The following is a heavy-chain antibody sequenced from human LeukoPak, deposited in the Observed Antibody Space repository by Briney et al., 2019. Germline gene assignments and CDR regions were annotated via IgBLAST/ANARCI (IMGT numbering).Heavy chain of an antibody. J-gene: IGHJ4*02. Sequence: GGSLRLSCAASGFTFSSYAMHWVRQAPGKGLEWVALIPYDGSNKYYADSVKGRFTVSRDNSKNTLYPQMNSLRAEDTAVYYCVRGAYSSSWLNFDYWGQGTLVTVSS. CDR3: VRGAYSSSWLNFDY. CDR1: GFTFSSYA. CDR2: IPYDGSNK. V-gene: IGHV3-30*04. D-gene: IGHD6-13*01.